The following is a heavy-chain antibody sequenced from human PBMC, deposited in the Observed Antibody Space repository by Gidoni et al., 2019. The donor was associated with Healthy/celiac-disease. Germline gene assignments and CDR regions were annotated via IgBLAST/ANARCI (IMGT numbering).Heavy chain of an antibody. J-gene: IGHJ4*02. CDR1: GFTFSSYG. V-gene: IGHV3-30*18. CDR2: ISYDGSNK. Sequence: QVQLVESGGGVVQPGRSLRLSCAASGFTFSSYGMHWVRQAPGKGLEWVAVISYDGSNKYYADSVKGRFTISRDNSKNTLYLQMNSLRAEDTAVYYCAKDWKVRGVIITRGYWGQGTLVTVSS. CDR3: AKDWKVRGVIITRGY. D-gene: IGHD3-10*01.